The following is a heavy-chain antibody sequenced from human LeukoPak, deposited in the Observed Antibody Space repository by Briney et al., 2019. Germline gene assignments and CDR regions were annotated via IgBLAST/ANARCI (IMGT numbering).Heavy chain of an antibody. CDR1: GFTFSTYP. CDR2: ISSNGDST. D-gene: IGHD5-12*01. CDR3: VKGRTPNIGYSDSDY. V-gene: IGHV3-64D*06. Sequence: PGGSLRLSCSASGFTFSTYPMHWVRQAPGKGLEYVSAISSNGDSTYYADSVKGRFTISRDNSKNTLYLQMGSLRAEDTAVYYCVKGRTPNIGYSDSDYWGQGTLVTVSS. J-gene: IGHJ4*02.